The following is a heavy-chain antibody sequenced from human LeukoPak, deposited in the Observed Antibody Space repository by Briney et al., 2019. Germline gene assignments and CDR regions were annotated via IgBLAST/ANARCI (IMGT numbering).Heavy chain of an antibody. J-gene: IGHJ6*03. CDR1: GYTFTSYG. Sequence: ASVKVSCKASGYTFTSYGISWVRQAPGQGPEWMGWISAYNGNTNYAQKLQGRVTMTTDTSTSTAYMELRSLRSDDTAVYHCARGEFALYYMDVWGKGTTVTVSS. V-gene: IGHV1-18*01. CDR3: ARGEFALYYMDV. CDR2: ISAYNGNT.